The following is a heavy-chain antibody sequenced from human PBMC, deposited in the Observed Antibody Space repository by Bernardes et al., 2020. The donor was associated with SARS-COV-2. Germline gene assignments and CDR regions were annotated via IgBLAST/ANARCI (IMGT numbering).Heavy chain of an antibody. D-gene: IGHD5-12*01. CDR3: AKVVFSRGFDSPFDY. Sequence: GGSLRLSRAASGFTFSDYPMSWVRQAPGKGPEWVAAIRASDDSTYYADSVKGRFTISRDVSKNTLYLQMNSLRAEDTAVYYCAKVVFSRGFDSPFDYWGQGTLVTVSS. CDR2: IRASDDST. J-gene: IGHJ4*02. V-gene: IGHV3-23*01. CDR1: GFTFSDYP.